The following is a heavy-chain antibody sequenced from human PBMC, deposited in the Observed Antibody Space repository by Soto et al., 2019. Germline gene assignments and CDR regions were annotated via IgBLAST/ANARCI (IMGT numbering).Heavy chain of an antibody. Sequence: EVQLLESGGGLLQPGGSLRLSCAASGFTFSNYAMSWVRQAPGKGLEWVSAISNTGGRTYYADSVKGRFTISRDNSKNTLYLQMNSLRAEDTATYYCAKSGVDFWSGYLAWGQGTLVTVSS. CDR2: ISNTGGRT. V-gene: IGHV3-23*01. CDR1: GFTFSNYA. J-gene: IGHJ5*02. D-gene: IGHD3-3*01. CDR3: AKSGVDFWSGYLA.